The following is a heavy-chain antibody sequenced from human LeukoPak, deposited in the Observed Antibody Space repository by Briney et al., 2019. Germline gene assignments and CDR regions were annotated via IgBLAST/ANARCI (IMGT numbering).Heavy chain of an antibody. Sequence: GGSLRLSCAASGFTVSSVYMSWVRQAPGKGLEWVSLIYSAGTTYYADSVKGRFIISRDNSKNTLYLQMNSLRAEDTAVYYCAGGQPYYYDSRGYSVPHDWGQGTLVTVSS. CDR3: AGGQPYYYDSRGYSVPHD. D-gene: IGHD3-22*01. CDR1: GFTVSSVY. CDR2: IYSAGTT. J-gene: IGHJ4*02. V-gene: IGHV3-53*01.